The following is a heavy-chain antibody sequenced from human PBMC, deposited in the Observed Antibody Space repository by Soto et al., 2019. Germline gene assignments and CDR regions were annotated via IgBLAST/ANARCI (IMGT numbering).Heavy chain of an antibody. D-gene: IGHD2-8*01. V-gene: IGHV3-23*01. CDR2: ISGSGNRK. CDR3: AKSRGAMIYAISVYGMDV. Sequence: EVQLLESGGGFIHPGGSLRLSCAASGFRFSSYAMNWVRQAPGKGLEWVSNISGSGNRKFYADSVKGRFTISRDNSKSTLDLLINRLRAERRDVYYCAKSRGAMIYAISVYGMDVWGQGTTVTVSS. CDR1: GFRFSSYA. J-gene: IGHJ6*02.